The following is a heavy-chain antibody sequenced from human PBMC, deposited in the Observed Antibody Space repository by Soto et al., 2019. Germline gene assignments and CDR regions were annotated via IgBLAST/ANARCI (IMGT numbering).Heavy chain of an antibody. CDR3: ALFNGAYCSFPSCSAGILSDH. D-gene: IGHD2-15*01. Sequence: QVQLVESGGGVVQPGGSLRLSCAASGLTFRSYGLHWVRQAPGKGLEWVAVVSYDGNKKYYSDSVKGRFTISRDNSRDTLYLQKNSLRAEDTAVYYCALFNGAYCSFPSCSAGILSDHWGQGTLVTVSS. CDR2: VSYDGNKK. V-gene: IGHV3-33*05. J-gene: IGHJ4*02. CDR1: GLTFRSYG.